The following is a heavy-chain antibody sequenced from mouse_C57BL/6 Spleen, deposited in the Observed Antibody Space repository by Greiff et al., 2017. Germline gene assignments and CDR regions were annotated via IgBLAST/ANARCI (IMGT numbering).Heavy chain of an antibody. CDR1: GFSLTSYG. V-gene: IGHV2-2*01. CDR2: IWSGGST. J-gene: IGHJ1*03. CDR3: ARKKIYYDYDWYFDV. D-gene: IGHD2-4*01. Sequence: QVQLQQSGPGLVQPSQSLSITCTVSGFSLTSYGVHWVRQSPGKGLEWLGVIWSGGSTDYNAAFISRLSISKDTSKSKVFFKMNSLQADDTAIYYCARKKIYYDYDWYFDVWGTGTTVTVSS.